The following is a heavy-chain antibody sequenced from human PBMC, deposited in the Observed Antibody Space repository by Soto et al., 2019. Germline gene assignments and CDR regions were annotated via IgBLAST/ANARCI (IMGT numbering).Heavy chain of an antibody. Sequence: QVQLQQWGAGLLKPSETLSLTCGVYGGSFNNYYWSWIRQPPGKGLEWIGEINHSGSTNYNPSLKSRVTISVGTSKHQFSLKVNSVTAADTAVYYCARVPNMVVVPAGIKWAYWFDPWGQGTLVTVSS. CDR2: INHSGST. CDR1: GGSFNNYY. J-gene: IGHJ5*02. D-gene: IGHD2-2*01. CDR3: ARVPNMVVVPAGIKWAYWFDP. V-gene: IGHV4-34*01.